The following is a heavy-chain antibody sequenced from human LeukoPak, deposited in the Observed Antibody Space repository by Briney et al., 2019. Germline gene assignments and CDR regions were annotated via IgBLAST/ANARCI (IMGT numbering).Heavy chain of an antibody. CDR2: IYYSGST. V-gene: IGHV4-31*03. CDR3: ARAPKAYYYYMDV. CDR1: GGSIGSGGYY. J-gene: IGHJ6*03. Sequence: PSETLSLTCTVSGGSIGSGGYYWSWIRQHPGRGLEWIGYIYYSGSTYYNPSLKSRVTISVDTSKNQFSLKLSSVTAADTAVYYCARAPKAYYYYMDVWGKGTTVTVSS.